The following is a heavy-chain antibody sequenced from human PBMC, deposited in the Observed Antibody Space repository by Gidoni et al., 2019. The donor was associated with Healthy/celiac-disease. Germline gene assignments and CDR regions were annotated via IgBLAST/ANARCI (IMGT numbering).Heavy chain of an antibody. J-gene: IGHJ4*02. V-gene: IGHV3-74*01. CDR1: GFTFSSYW. Sequence: EVQLVESGGGLVPPGGSLTLSCAASGFTFSSYWMHWVRQAPGKGLVWVPRINSDGSSPSYADSVKGRFTISRDNAKNTLYLQMDRLRAEDTAVYYCARDWTDVEDVARDYWGQGTLVTVSS. CDR3: ARDWTDVEDVARDY. CDR2: INSDGSSP. D-gene: IGHD3-3*01.